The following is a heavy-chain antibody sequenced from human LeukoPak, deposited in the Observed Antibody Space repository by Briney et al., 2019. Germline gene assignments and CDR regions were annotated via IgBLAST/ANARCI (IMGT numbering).Heavy chain of an antibody. Sequence: SETLSLTCAVYGGSFSGYYWSWIRQPPGKGLEWIGEINHSGSTNYNPSLKSRVTISVDTSKNQFSLKLSSVTAADTAVYYCARGFCSGGTCYSPPLDYWGQGTLVTVSS. V-gene: IGHV4-34*01. D-gene: IGHD2-15*01. CDR1: GGSFSGYY. J-gene: IGHJ4*02. CDR3: ARGFCSGGTCYSPPLDY. CDR2: INHSGST.